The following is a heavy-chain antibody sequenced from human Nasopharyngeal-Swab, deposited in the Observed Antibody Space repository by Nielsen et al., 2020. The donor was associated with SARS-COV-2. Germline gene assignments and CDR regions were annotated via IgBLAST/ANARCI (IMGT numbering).Heavy chain of an antibody. CDR1: GYTLTELS. Sequence: ASVQVSCKVSGYTLTELSMHWVRQAPGKGLEWMGGFDPEDGETIYAQKFQGRVTMTEDTSTDTAYMELSSLRSEDTAVYYCATSLISGWYEKYFQHWGQGTLVTVSS. V-gene: IGHV1-24*01. D-gene: IGHD6-19*01. CDR2: FDPEDGET. J-gene: IGHJ1*01. CDR3: ATSLISGWYEKYFQH.